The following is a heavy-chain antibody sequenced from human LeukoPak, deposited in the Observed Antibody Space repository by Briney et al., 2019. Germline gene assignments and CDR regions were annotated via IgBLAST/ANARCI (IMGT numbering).Heavy chain of an antibody. D-gene: IGHD5-18*01. CDR3: ASGYSLYYYYYGMDV. CDR1: GYTFTSYG. V-gene: IGHV1-18*01. J-gene: IGHJ6*02. Sequence: GASVKVSCKASGYTFTSYGISWVRQAPGQGLEWMGWITYNGNTNYAQKLQGRVTMTTDTSTSTAYMDLRSLRSEDTAVYYCASGYSLYYYYYGMDVWGQGTTVTVSS. CDR2: ITYNGNT.